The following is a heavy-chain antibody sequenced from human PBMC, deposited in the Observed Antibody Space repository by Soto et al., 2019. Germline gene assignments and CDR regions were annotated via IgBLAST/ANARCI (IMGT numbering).Heavy chain of an antibody. CDR3: AREGSALVPYYYYYYGMDV. V-gene: IGHV3-30-3*01. CDR2: ISYDGINK. Sequence: PGGSLRLSCAASGFTFSSYAMHWVRQAPGKGLEWVAVISYDGINKYYADSVKGRFTISRDNSKNTLYLQMKSLRAEDTAVYYCAREGSALVPYYYYYYGMDVWGQGTTITV. J-gene: IGHJ6*02. CDR1: GFTFSSYA.